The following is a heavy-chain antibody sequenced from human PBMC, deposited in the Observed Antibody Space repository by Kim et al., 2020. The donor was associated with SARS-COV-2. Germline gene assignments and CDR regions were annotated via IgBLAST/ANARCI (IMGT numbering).Heavy chain of an antibody. J-gene: IGHJ5*02. Sequence: SETLSLTCTVSGGSISSYYWSWIRQPPGKGLEWIGYIYYSGSTNYNPSLKSRVTISVDTSKNQFSLKLSSVTAADTAVYYCARVDFLELQFWFDPWGQGTLVTVSS. CDR2: IYYSGST. V-gene: IGHV4-59*13. CDR1: GGSISSYY. CDR3: ARVDFLELQFWFDP. D-gene: IGHD1-7*01.